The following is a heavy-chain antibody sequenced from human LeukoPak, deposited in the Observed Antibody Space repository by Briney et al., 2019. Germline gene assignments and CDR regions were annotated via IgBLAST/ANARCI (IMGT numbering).Heavy chain of an antibody. J-gene: IGHJ5*02. V-gene: IGHV3-21*01. D-gene: IGHD2-2*01. CDR2: ISSSSSYI. Sequence: NPGGSLRLSCAASGFTFSSYSMNWVRQAPGKGLEWVSSISSSSSYIYYADSVKGRFTISRDNAKNSLYLQMNSLRAEDTAVYYCARDPVGYCSSTSCYTPGWFDPWGQGTLVTVS. CDR3: ARDPVGYCSSTSCYTPGWFDP. CDR1: GFTFSSYS.